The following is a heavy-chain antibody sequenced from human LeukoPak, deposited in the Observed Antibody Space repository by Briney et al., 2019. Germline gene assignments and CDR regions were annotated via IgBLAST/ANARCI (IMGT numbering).Heavy chain of an antibody. Sequence: GGSLRLSCAASGFTFSDYYMSWIRQAPGKGLQFISYISSGGNTMYFADSVKGRFTISRDNAKNSLYLQLNSLRAEDTAVYYCARVKGYYDSSGYRFDYWGQGTLVTVSS. CDR3: ARVKGYYDSSGYRFDY. D-gene: IGHD3-22*01. CDR2: ISSGGNTM. J-gene: IGHJ4*02. CDR1: GFTFSDYY. V-gene: IGHV3-11*01.